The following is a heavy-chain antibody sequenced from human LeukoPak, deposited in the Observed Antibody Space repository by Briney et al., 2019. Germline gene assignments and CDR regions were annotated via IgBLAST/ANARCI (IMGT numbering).Heavy chain of an antibody. J-gene: IGHJ4*02. CDR2: INHSGST. CDR1: GGSFSGYY. Sequence: SETLSLTCAVYGGSFSGYYWSWIRQPPGKGLEWIGEINHSGSTNYNPSLKSRVTISVDTSKNQFSLKLSSVTAADTAVYYCARDVVEAAADYWGQGTLVTVSS. V-gene: IGHV4-34*01. D-gene: IGHD6-13*01. CDR3: ARDVVEAAADY.